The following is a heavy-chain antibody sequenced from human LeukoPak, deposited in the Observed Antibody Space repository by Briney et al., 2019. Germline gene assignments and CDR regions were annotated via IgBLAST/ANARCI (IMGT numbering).Heavy chain of an antibody. CDR2: TSSSSSYI. V-gene: IGHV3-21*01. CDR1: GFTFSSHS. CDR3: ARVRGGYCSGGSCPGGTNDY. Sequence: GGSLRLSCAASGFTFSSHSMNWVRQAPGKGLEWVSSTSSSSSYIYYADSVKGRFTVSRDNAKNSLYLQMNSLRAEDTAVYYCARVRGGYCSGGSCPGGTNDYWGQGTLVTVSS. J-gene: IGHJ4*02. D-gene: IGHD2-15*01.